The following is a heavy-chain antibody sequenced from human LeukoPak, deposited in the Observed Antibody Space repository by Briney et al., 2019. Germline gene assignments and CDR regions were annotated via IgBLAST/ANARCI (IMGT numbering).Heavy chain of an antibody. V-gene: IGHV3-9*01. CDR1: GFTFDDYA. Sequence: GRSLRLSCAASGFTFDDYAMHWVRQAPGKGLEWVSGISWNSGSIGYADSVKGRFTISRNNAKNSLYLQMNSLRAEDTALYYCAKIAVAGNDAFDIWGQGTMVTVSS. J-gene: IGHJ3*02. CDR3: AKIAVAGNDAFDI. CDR2: ISWNSGSI. D-gene: IGHD6-19*01.